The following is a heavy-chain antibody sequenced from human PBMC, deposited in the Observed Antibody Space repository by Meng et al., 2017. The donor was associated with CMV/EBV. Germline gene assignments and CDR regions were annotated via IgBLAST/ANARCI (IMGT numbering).Heavy chain of an antibody. CDR2: ISAYNGNT. Sequence: LGQFGAEVKRPGASVKVSCKAYGHTFTSNGISWVRQAPGQGLEWMGWISAYNGNTNYAQKLQGRVTMTTDTSTSTAYMELRSLRSDDTAVYYCARGGASSGYDLIDYWGQGTLVTVSS. V-gene: IGHV1-18*01. CDR1: GHTFTSNG. J-gene: IGHJ4*02. D-gene: IGHD5-12*01. CDR3: ARGGASSGYDLIDY.